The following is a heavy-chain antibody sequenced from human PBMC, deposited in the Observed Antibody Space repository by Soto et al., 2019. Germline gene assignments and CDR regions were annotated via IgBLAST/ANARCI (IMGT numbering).Heavy chain of an antibody. J-gene: IGHJ4*02. D-gene: IGHD3-9*01. Sequence: PSETLSLTCTVSGGSISSYYWSWIRQPPGKGLEWIGYIYYSGSTNYNPSLKSRVTISVDTSKNQFSLKLSSVTAADTAVYYCARASFDGSLFDYWGQGTLVTVSS. CDR3: ARASFDGSLFDY. CDR1: GGSISSYY. V-gene: IGHV4-59*01. CDR2: IYYSGST.